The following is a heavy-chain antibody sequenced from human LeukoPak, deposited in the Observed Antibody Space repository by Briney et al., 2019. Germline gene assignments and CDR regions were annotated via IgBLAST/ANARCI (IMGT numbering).Heavy chain of an antibody. Sequence: TSQTLSLTCTVSGGSISSYYWSWIRQPPGKGLEWIGYIYYSGSTKYNPSLKSRVTISVDASKTQFSLKLNSVTAADTAVYYCARGSRELYYFDYWGQGTLVTVSS. V-gene: IGHV4-59*01. CDR1: GGSISSYY. CDR2: IYYSGST. D-gene: IGHD1-7*01. J-gene: IGHJ4*02. CDR3: ARGSRELYYFDY.